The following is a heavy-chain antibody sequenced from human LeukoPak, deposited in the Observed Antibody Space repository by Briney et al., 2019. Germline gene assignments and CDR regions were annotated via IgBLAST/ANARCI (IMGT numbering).Heavy chain of an antibody. J-gene: IGHJ5*02. D-gene: IGHD3-10*01. CDR1: GGSISSSSYY. Sequence: SETLSLTCTVSGGSISSSSYYWGWIRQPPGKGLEWIGSIYYSGSPYYNPSLKSRVTISVDTSKKQFSLRLSSVTAADTAVYYCAREAVRYYYGSGSYFSHPNWFDPWGQGTLVTVSS. CDR2: IYYSGSP. CDR3: AREAVRYYYGSGSYFSHPNWFDP. V-gene: IGHV4-39*07.